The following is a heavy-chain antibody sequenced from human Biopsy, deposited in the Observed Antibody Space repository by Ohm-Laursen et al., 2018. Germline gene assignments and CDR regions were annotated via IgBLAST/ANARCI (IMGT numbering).Heavy chain of an antibody. CDR1: GFTFSSYG. V-gene: IGHV3-33*01. D-gene: IGHD3-10*01. CDR3: ATSTMVRSSGHAFDI. CDR2: IWYDGFNR. Sequence: SLRLSCAASGFTFSSYGMHWARQAPGKGLEWVAFIWYDGFNRYYADSVKGRFTISRDNSKNTLDLQMNSLRAEDTAVYYCATSTMVRSSGHAFDIWGQGTVVTVS. J-gene: IGHJ3*02.